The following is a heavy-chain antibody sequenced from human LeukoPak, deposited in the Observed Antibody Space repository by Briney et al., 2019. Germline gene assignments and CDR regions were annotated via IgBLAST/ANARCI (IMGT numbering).Heavy chain of an antibody. Sequence: GGSLRLSCAASGFTFHSYAMHWVRQAPGKGLEWVAVISYDGSNKYYADSVKGRVTISRDNSKNTLSLQMNSLRAEDTAVYYCARDRVGSYYGSGRYYYYGMDGWGQGTTVTVSS. CDR3: ARDRVGSYYGSGRYYYYGMDG. J-gene: IGHJ6*02. V-gene: IGHV3-30-3*01. CDR1: GFTFHSYA. D-gene: IGHD3-10*01. CDR2: ISYDGSNK.